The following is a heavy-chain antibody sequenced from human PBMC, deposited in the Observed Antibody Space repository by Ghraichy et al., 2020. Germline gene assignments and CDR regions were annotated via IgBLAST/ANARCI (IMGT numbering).Heavy chain of an antibody. J-gene: IGHJ6*03. CDR2: IYYSGST. D-gene: IGHD1-1*01. Sequence: SETLSLTCTVSGGSISSYYWSWIRQPPGKGLEWIGYIYYSGSTNHNPSLKSRATISVDTSKNQFSLKLTSVTAADTAVYYCARVAPWNDVSFTPGYYMDVWGKGTTVTVSS. CDR1: GGSISSYY. CDR3: ARVAPWNDVSFTPGYYMDV. V-gene: IGHV4-59*01.